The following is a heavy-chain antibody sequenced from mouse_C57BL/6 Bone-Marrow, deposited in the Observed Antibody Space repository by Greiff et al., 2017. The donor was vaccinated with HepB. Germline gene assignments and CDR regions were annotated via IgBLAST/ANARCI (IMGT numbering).Heavy chain of an antibody. J-gene: IGHJ2*01. V-gene: IGHV5-17*01. CDR3: ARNYGSPLDY. CDR2: ISSGSSTI. D-gene: IGHD1-1*01. CDR1: GFTFSDYG. Sequence: EVKLMESGGGLVKPGGSLKLSCAASGFTFSDYGMHWVRQAPEKGLEWVAYISSGSSTIYYADTLKGRFTISRDNAKNTLCLQMTSLRSEDTAMYYCARNYGSPLDYWGQGTTLTVSS.